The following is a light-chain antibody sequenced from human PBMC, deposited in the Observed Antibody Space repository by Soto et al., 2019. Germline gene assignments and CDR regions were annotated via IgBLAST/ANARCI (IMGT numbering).Light chain of an antibody. CDR2: DAS. V-gene: IGKV1-5*01. CDR3: QQYNSYST. Sequence: DNQMTQSPSTLSASIGDRVTITCRASQNIGTWLAWYQQKLGKAPKPLIYDASSLESGVPSRFSGSGSGTEFTLTISSLQPDDFATYYCQQYNSYSTFGQGTKVDIK. CDR1: QNIGTW. J-gene: IGKJ1*01.